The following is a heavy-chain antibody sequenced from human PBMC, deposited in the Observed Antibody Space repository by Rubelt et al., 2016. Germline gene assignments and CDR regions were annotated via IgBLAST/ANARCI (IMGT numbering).Heavy chain of an antibody. CDR2: INPSGGST. V-gene: IGHV1-46*01. CDR3: ARVGFYYDSGSYVD. J-gene: IGHJ4*02. D-gene: IGHD3-10*01. Sequence: QVQLVQSGAEVKKPGASVKVSCKASGYTFTSYYMHWVRQAPGQGLEWMGIINPSGGSTTYETKFKGRVTMTRETSTSTVYMDLSSLGCEDTAVYYCARVGFYYDSGSYVDWGQGTLVTVSS. CDR1: GYTFTSYY.